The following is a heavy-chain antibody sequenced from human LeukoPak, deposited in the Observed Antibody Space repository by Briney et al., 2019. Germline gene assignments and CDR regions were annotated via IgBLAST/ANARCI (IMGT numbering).Heavy chain of an antibody. CDR3: ARGYYMGYYDI. CDR2: IYYSGST. D-gene: IGHD3-22*01. J-gene: IGHJ3*02. V-gene: IGHV4-30-4*01. Sequence: SETLSLTCSVSGGSFSSGDYYWSWIRQPPGKGLEWIGYIYYSGSTYYNPSLKSRVTISVDTSKNQFSLKLSSVTAADTAVYYCARGYYMGYYDIWGQGTMVTVSS. CDR1: GGSFSSGDYY.